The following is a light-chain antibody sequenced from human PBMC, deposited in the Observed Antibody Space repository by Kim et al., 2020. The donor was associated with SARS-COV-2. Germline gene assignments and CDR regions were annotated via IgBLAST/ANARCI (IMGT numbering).Light chain of an antibody. V-gene: IGKV2-28*01. J-gene: IGKJ1*01. CDR3: MQALETPPWT. CDR2: LGS. Sequence: DVVMTQSPLSLPVTPGEPASISCRSSQSLLHRNGYNYLDWYLQRPGQSPQLLIYLGSYRASGVPDRFSGSGSDTDFTLKISRVEAEDVGVYYCMQALETPPWTFGQGTKVDIK. CDR1: QSLLHRNGYNY.